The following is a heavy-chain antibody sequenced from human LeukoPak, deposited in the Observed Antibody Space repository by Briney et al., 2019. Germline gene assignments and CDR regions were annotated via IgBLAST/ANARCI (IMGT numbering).Heavy chain of an antibody. Sequence: GGSLRLSCAASGFTFSSYSMNWVRQAPGKGLEWVSSISSSSSSYIYYADSVKGRFTISRDNAKNSLYLQMNSLRAEDTAVYYCARVPYSGYDRDYWGQGTLVTVSS. CDR3: ARVPYSGYDRDY. CDR2: ISSSSSSYI. CDR1: GFTFSSYS. J-gene: IGHJ4*02. V-gene: IGHV3-21*01. D-gene: IGHD5-12*01.